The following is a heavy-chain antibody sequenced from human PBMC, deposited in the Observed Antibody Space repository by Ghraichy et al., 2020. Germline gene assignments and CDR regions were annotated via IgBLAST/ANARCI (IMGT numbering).Heavy chain of an antibody. CDR2: ISNDATDK. Sequence: GGSLRLSCAASGFTFSNYGMHWVRQAPGTGLEWVALISNDATDKHYADSVKGRFTISRDDSKNTLYLQMNSLRAEDTAVYSCAREIVFGEIYYYYGMDVWGQGTTVTVSS. V-gene: IGHV3-33*05. CDR1: GFTFSNYG. D-gene: IGHD3-3*01. CDR3: AREIVFGEIYYYYGMDV. J-gene: IGHJ6*02.